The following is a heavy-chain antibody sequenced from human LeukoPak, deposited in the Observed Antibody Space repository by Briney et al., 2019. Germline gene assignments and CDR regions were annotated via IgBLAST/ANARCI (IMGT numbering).Heavy chain of an antibody. V-gene: IGHV3-30*17. CDR3: ASTLPSDSSGYYYVGYFDY. CDR2: ISHDGDNK. J-gene: IGHJ4*02. Sequence: GRSLRLSCAASRFTFSSYAMHWVRQAPGKGLEWVAIISHDGDNKFYADSVKGRFTISRDSSKNTLYLQMNSLRAEDTAVYYCASTLPSDSSGYYYVGYFDYWGQGTLVTVSS. D-gene: IGHD3-22*01. CDR1: RFTFSSYA.